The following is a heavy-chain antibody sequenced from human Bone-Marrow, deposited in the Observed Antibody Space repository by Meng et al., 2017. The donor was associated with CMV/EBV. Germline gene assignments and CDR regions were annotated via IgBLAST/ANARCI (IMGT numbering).Heavy chain of an antibody. CDR3: AKGSPIYYFDY. V-gene: IGHV3-23*01. Sequence: GAALKISCAASEFSFDNYAMTWVRQAPGKGLEWVSSIRGSGSSTYYADTVKGRFTISRDNSKNTLILQMNSLRAEDTAVYYCAKGSPIYYFDYWGQGTQVTVSS. CDR2: IRGSGSST. J-gene: IGHJ4*02. CDR1: EFSFDNYA.